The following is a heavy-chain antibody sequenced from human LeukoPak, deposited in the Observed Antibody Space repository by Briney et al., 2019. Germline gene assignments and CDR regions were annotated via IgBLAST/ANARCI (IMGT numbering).Heavy chain of an antibody. CDR2: MNPSSGST. CDR3: ARGRSTGYPYYFEY. Sequence: ASVKVSCKASGYTFTSYDINWVRQATGQGLEWMGWMNPSSGSTGYAQKFQGRVTITRNTSISTAYMELSGLRPEDTAVYYCARGRSTGYPYYFEYWGQGTLVTVSS. V-gene: IGHV1-8*03. CDR1: GYTFTSYD. J-gene: IGHJ4*02. D-gene: IGHD5-12*01.